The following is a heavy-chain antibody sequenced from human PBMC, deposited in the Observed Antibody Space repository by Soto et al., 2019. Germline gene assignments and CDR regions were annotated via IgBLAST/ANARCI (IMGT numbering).Heavy chain of an antibody. D-gene: IGHD3-3*01. J-gene: IGHJ6*02. V-gene: IGHV4-34*01. CDR2: INHSGST. CDR1: GGSFSGYY. Sequence: SSETLSLTCAVYGGSFSGYYWSWIRQPPGKGLEWIGEINHSGSTNYNPSLKSRVTISVDTSKNQFSLKLSSVTAADTAVYYCARGSGYYYYYGMDVWGQGTTVTVS. CDR3: ARGSGYYYYYGMDV.